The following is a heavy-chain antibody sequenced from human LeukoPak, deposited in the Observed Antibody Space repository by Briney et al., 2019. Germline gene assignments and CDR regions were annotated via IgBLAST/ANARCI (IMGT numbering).Heavy chain of an antibody. CDR3: ARLSAYYYGSYFYYYMDV. V-gene: IGHV3-7*01. D-gene: IGHD3-10*01. J-gene: IGHJ6*03. CDR1: GGSISSSSYY. CDR2: IKQDESER. Sequence: PSETLSLTCTVSGGSISSSSYYWGWIRQPPGKGPEWVANIKQDESERYSVDSVKGRFTISRDNAKNSVYLHMNSLRAEDTALYYCARLSAYYYGSYFYYYMDVWGKGTTVTVSS.